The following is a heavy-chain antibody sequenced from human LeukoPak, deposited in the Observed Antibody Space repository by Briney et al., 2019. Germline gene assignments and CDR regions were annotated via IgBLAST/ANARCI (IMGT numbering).Heavy chain of an antibody. CDR1: GGSFSTYA. CDR3: ARDLRGYCSGGSCYDYYYYGMDV. CDR2: IIPIFGTA. Sequence: GASVKVSCKASGGSFSTYAISWVRQAPGQGLEWMGGIIPIFGTANYAQKFQGRVTITADESTSTAYMELSSLRSEDTAVYYCARDLRGYCSGGSCYDYYYYGMDVWGQGTTVTVSS. D-gene: IGHD2-15*01. J-gene: IGHJ6*02. V-gene: IGHV1-69*01.